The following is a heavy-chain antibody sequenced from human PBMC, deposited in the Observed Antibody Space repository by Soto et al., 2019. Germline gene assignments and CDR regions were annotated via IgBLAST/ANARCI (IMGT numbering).Heavy chain of an antibody. J-gene: IGHJ4*02. Sequence: GGSLRLSCAASGFSFSSHSMKWVRQAPGKGLEWVSYISSSGSTIYYADSVKGRFTISRDNAKNSLYLQMNSLRDDDTAVYYCARGRGYCGGTNCYFDYWGQGALVTVSS. CDR2: ISSSGSTI. D-gene: IGHD2-21*01. V-gene: IGHV3-48*02. CDR1: GFSFSSHS. CDR3: ARGRGYCGGTNCYFDY.